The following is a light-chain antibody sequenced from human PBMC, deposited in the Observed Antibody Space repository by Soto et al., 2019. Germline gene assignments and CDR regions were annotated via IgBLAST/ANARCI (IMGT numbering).Light chain of an antibody. J-gene: IGKJ4*01. CDR2: GAS. CDR1: QSVTSN. Sequence: EIVMTQSPATLSVSPGERATLSCRASQSVTSNLAWYQQKPGQAPRLLMYGASTRATGIPARFGGSGSATEFTLTISSLQSEDLAVYYCQQYSQWPLTFGGGTKVEIK. V-gene: IGKV3-15*01. CDR3: QQYSQWPLT.